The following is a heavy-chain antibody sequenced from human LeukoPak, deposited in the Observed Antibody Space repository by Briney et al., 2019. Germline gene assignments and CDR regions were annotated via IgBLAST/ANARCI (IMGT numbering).Heavy chain of an antibody. V-gene: IGHV4-34*01. Sequence: SETLSLTCAVYGGSFSGYYWSWIRQPPGKGLEWIGEINHSGSTNYNPSLKSRVTISVDTSKNQFSLKLSSVTAADTAVYYCAREGNPKGLVPAATDFRLDYWGQGTLVTVSS. CDR2: INHSGST. D-gene: IGHD2-2*01. CDR1: GGSFSGYY. CDR3: AREGNPKGLVPAATDFRLDY. J-gene: IGHJ4*02.